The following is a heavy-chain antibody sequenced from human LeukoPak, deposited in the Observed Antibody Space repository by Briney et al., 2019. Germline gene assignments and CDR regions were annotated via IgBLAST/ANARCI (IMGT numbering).Heavy chain of an antibody. CDR2: INHSGST. Sequence: PSETLSLTCAVYGGSFSGYYWSWTRQPPGKGLEWIGEINHSGSTNYNPSLKSRVTISVDTSKNQFSLKLSSVTAADTAVYYCARGLNDYVWGSYRYTKGNAFDIWGQGTMVTVSS. D-gene: IGHD3-16*02. V-gene: IGHV4-34*01. CDR3: ARGLNDYVWGSYRYTKGNAFDI. J-gene: IGHJ3*02. CDR1: GGSFSGYY.